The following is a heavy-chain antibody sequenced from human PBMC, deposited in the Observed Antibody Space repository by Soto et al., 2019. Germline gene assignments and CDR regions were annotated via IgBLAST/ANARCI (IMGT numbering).Heavy chain of an antibody. CDR3: ARAGLAAYYYYYGMDV. Sequence: QVQLQESGPGLVKPSETLSLTCTVSGGSISSYYWSWIRQPPGKGLEWIGYIYYSGSTNYNPSLKSRVTISVDTSKNQFSLKLSSVTAADTAVYYCARAGLAAYYYYYGMDVWGQGTTVTVSS. V-gene: IGHV4-59*01. CDR2: IYYSGST. J-gene: IGHJ6*02. CDR1: GGSISSYY. D-gene: IGHD5-12*01.